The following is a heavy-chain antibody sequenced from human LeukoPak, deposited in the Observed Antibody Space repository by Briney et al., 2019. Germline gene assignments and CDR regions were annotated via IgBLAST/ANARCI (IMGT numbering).Heavy chain of an antibody. V-gene: IGHV3-49*03. Sequence: GGSLRLSCTTSGFTFSDYSMSWFRKAPGKGPEWVTFIRSKNYGGSIDYAASVRGRFTVSRGDSRGILYLQMNSLKVEDTALYYCLRDKSMASTTWYWFDPWGQGTLVTVSS. J-gene: IGHJ5*02. CDR1: GFTFSDYS. CDR2: IRSKNYGGSI. CDR3: LRDKSMASTTWYWFDP. D-gene: IGHD2-2*01.